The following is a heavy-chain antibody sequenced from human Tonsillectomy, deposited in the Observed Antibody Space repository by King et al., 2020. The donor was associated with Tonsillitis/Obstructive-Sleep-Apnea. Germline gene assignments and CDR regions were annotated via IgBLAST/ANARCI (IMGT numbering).Heavy chain of an antibody. D-gene: IGHD1-7*01. CDR2: INAGNGNT. CDR3: VRDRITGTIGYFDY. V-gene: IGHV1-3*01. CDR1: GYTFTSYA. J-gene: IGHJ4*02. Sequence: VQLVQSGAEVKKPGASVKVSCKASGYTFTSYAMHLVRQAPGQRLEWMGWINAGNGNTKYLQKFQGRVTITRDTSASTAYMELSSLRSEDTAVYYCVRDRITGTIGYFDYWGQGTLVTVSS.